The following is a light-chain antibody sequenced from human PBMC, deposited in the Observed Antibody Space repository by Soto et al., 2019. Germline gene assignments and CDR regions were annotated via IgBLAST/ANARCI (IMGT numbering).Light chain of an antibody. V-gene: IGLV2-8*01. CDR3: SSYAGSNNYV. Sequence: QPVLTQPPSASGSPGQSGTISCTGTSSDVGGYNYVSWYQQHPGKAPELMIYEVSKRPSGVPDRFSGSKSGNTASLTVSGLQAEDEADYYRSSYAGSNNYVFGTGTKVTVL. CDR2: EVS. J-gene: IGLJ1*01. CDR1: SSDVGGYNY.